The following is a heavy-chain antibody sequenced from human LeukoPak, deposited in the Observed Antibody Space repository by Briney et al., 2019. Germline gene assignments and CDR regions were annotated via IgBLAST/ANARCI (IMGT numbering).Heavy chain of an antibody. CDR3: ASGARTNWARFDY. CDR2: IYHSGST. J-gene: IGHJ4*02. CDR1: GGSISSYY. Sequence: SETLSLTCTVSGGSISSYYWSWIRQPPGKGLEWIGYIYHSGSTNYNPSLKSRVTISVDTSKNQFSLKLSSVTAADTAVYYCASGARTNWARFDYWGQGTQVTVSS. V-gene: IGHV4-59*01. D-gene: IGHD3-16*01.